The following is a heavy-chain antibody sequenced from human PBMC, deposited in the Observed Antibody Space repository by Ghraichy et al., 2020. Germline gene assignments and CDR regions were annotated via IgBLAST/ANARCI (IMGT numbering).Heavy chain of an antibody. J-gene: IGHJ4*02. CDR1: GFTFSNYA. D-gene: IGHD3-3*01. CDR3: AKDNDFWSGGHFDY. V-gene: IGHV3-23*01. CDR2: IGGDNRT. Sequence: GGSLRLFCAVSGFTFSNYAMNWVRQAPGKGLEWVSAIGGDNRTDYADSVKGRFTISRDNSKNTLYLQMNSLRAEDTAVYYCAKDNDFWSGGHFDYWGQGTLVTVSS.